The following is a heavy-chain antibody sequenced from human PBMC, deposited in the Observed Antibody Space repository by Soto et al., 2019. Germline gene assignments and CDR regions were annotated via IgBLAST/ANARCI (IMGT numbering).Heavy chain of an antibody. CDR2: INHSGST. CDR1: GGSFSGYY. Sequence: PSETLSLTCAVYGGSFSGYYWSWIRQPPGKGLEWIGEINHSGSTNYNPSLKSRVTISVDTSKNQFSLKLSSVTATDTAVYYCARGYGSGSYYQRLYNWFDPWGQGTLVTVSS. D-gene: IGHD3-10*01. V-gene: IGHV4-34*01. J-gene: IGHJ5*02. CDR3: ARGYGSGSYYQRLYNWFDP.